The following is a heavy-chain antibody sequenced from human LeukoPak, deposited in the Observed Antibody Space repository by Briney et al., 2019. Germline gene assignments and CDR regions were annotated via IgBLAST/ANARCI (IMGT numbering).Heavy chain of an antibody. CDR3: ARALVQPSGAFDI. D-gene: IGHD1-26*01. CDR2: IIPIFGTA. CDR1: GGTFSSYA. V-gene: IGHV1-69*13. Sequence: ASVKVSCKASGGTFSSYAISWVRQAPGQGLEWMGGIIPIFGTANYAQKFQGRVTITADESTSTAYMEMSSLRSDDTAVYYCARALVQPSGAFDIWGQGAMVTVSS. J-gene: IGHJ3*02.